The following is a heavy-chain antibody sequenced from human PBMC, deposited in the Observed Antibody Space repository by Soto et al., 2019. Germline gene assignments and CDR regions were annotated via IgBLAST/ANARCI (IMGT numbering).Heavy chain of an antibody. CDR3: ARDRSSYEDQLPGYYYYGMDV. CDR1: GFTFSSYA. V-gene: IGHV3-30-3*01. CDR2: ISYDGSNK. D-gene: IGHD5-18*01. Sequence: QVQLVESGGGVVQPGRSLRLSCAASGFTFSSYAMHWVRQAPGKGLEWVAVISYDGSNKYYADSVKGRFTISRDNSKNTLYLQMNSLRAEDTAVYYCARDRSSYEDQLPGYYYYGMDVWGQGTTVTVSS. J-gene: IGHJ6*02.